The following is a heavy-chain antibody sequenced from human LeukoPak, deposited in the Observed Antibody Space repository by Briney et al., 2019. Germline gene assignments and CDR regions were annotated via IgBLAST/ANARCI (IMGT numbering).Heavy chain of an antibody. D-gene: IGHD1-1*01. CDR2: IIPIFGTA. Sequence: SVKVSCKASGGTFSSYAISWVRQAPGQGLEWMGGIIPIFGTANYAQKFQGRVTITADESTSTAYMELSSLRSEDTAVYYCARVWEDGTTSDYWGQGTLVTVSS. J-gene: IGHJ4*02. CDR1: GGTFSSYA. V-gene: IGHV1-69*13. CDR3: ARVWEDGTTSDY.